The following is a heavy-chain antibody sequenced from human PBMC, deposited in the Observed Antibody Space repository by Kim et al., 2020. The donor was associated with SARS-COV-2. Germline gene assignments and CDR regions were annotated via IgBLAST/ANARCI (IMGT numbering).Heavy chain of an antibody. CDR3: AKDMATMVRGVIDY. Sequence: ADSGKGRFTISRDNAKNSLYLQMNSLRAEDTALYYCAKDMATMVRGVIDYWGQGTLVTVSS. D-gene: IGHD3-10*01. V-gene: IGHV3-9*01. J-gene: IGHJ4*02.